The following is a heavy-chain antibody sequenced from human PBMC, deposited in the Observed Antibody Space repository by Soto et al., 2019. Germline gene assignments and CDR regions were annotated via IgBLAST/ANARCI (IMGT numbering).Heavy chain of an antibody. V-gene: IGHV3-21*01. Sequence: EVQLVESGGGLVKPGGSLRLSCAASGFTFSSYSMNWVRQAPGKGLEWVSSISSSSSYIYYADSVKGRFTISRDNAKNALYLHMSSLRGEDRAVYYCAIDWKYELHHEATRYYGMDVWGQGTTVTVSS. CDR2: ISSSSSYI. J-gene: IGHJ6*02. D-gene: IGHD2-2*01. CDR3: AIDWKYELHHEATRYYGMDV. CDR1: GFTFSSYS.